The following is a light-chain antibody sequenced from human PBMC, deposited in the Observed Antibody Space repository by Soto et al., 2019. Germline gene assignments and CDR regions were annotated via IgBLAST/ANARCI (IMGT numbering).Light chain of an antibody. Sequence: LTQPPSVSGAPGQRVTISCTGSSSNIGAGFDVHWYQQLPGTAPKLLIYGISNRPSGVPDRFSGSRSGTSASLAITGLQAEDEADYYCQSYDSSLTGSKVFGSGTKVTVL. J-gene: IGLJ1*01. V-gene: IGLV1-40*01. CDR2: GIS. CDR1: SSNIGAGFD. CDR3: QSYDSSLTGSKV.